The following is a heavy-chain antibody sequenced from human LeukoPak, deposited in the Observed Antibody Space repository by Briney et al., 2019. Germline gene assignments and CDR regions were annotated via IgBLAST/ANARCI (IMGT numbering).Heavy chain of an antibody. D-gene: IGHD6-19*01. CDR2: IYSRGNT. CDR3: ARVRVRSSGWYRPYYYYMDV. Sequence: SETLSLTCTVSGASISSSSSYWGWIRQPPGKGLEWLGNIYSRGNTYYNPSLKSRVTISVDTSKNQFSLKLSSVTAADTAVYYCARVRVRSSGWYRPYYYYMDVWGKGTTVTVSS. V-gene: IGHV4-39*07. CDR1: GASISSSSSY. J-gene: IGHJ6*03.